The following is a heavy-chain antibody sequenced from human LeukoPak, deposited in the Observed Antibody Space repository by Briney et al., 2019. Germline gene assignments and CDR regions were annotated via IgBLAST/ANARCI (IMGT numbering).Heavy chain of an antibody. J-gene: IGHJ5*02. CDR2: ISAYNGNT. V-gene: IGHV1-18*01. CDR3: ARTYCSGGSCYSWFDP. Sequence: ASVKVSCKASGYTFTSYGISWVRQAPGQGLEWMGWISAYNGNTNYAQKLQGRATMTTDTSTSTAYMELRSLRSDDTAVYYCARTYCSGGSCYSWFDPWGQGTLVTVSS. D-gene: IGHD2-15*01. CDR1: GYTFTSYG.